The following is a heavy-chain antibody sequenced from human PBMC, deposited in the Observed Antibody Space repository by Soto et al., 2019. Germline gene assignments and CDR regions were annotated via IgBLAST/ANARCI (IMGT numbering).Heavy chain of an antibody. J-gene: IGHJ4*02. CDR2: ISSSSSYI. CDR1: GFTFSSYS. CDR3: AREEVFFDY. V-gene: IGHV3-21*01. Sequence: EVQLVESGGGLVKPGGSLRLSCAASGFTFSSYSMNWVRQAPGKGLEWVSSISSSSSYIYYADSVEGRFTISRDNAKNSLYLKMNSLRAEDTAVYYCAREEVFFDYWGQGTLVTVSS.